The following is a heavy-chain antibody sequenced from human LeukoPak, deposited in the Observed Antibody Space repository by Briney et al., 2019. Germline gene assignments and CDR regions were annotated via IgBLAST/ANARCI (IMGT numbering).Heavy chain of an antibody. Sequence: GASLKISWQGSGYLFTSYWIGGVRQLPGKGREGMGMIYPGDSDTRNSPSFQDQVTISADKSLSTAYLQWSSLKASDTAMYYCATTQPSGSYIFHYWGQGTLVTVSS. CDR2: IYPGDSDT. J-gene: IGHJ4*02. D-gene: IGHD1-26*01. CDR3: ATTQPSGSYIFHY. V-gene: IGHV5-51*01. CDR1: GYLFTSYW.